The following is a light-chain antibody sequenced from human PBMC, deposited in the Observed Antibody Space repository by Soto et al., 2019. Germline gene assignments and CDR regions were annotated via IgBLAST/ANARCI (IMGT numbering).Light chain of an antibody. J-gene: IGKJ1*01. V-gene: IGKV1-5*03. Sequence: DIQMTQSPSTLSASVGDRVTITCRASQSISSWLAWYQQKPGKAPKLLIYKASSLGSGVPSRLSGSGSGTEFTLTISSLQPDDFAPYYCQQFETFGQGTKVEIK. CDR2: KAS. CDR3: QQFET. CDR1: QSISSW.